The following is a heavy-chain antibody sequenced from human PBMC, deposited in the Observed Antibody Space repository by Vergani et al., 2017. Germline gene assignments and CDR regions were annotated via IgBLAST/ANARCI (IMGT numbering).Heavy chain of an antibody. CDR1: GGSISSGGYS. D-gene: IGHD3-10*01. J-gene: IGHJ4*02. V-gene: IGHV4-31*11. Sequence: QLQLQESGSGLVKPSQTLSLTCAVSGGSISSGGYSWSWIRQHPGKGLEWIGYIYYSGSTYYNPSLKSRVTISVDTSKNQFSLKLSSVTAADTAVYYCARDHGSGSSRLFDYWGQGTLVTVSS. CDR3: ARDHGSGSSRLFDY. CDR2: IYYSGST.